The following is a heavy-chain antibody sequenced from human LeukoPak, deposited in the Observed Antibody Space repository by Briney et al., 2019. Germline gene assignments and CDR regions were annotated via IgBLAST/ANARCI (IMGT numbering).Heavy chain of an antibody. CDR3: ASGYWGSVRTYAFDI. J-gene: IGHJ3*02. CDR1: GYSFTSYW. CDR2: INPGDSDT. V-gene: IGHV5-51*01. D-gene: IGHD7-27*01. Sequence: GESLKISCKGSGYSFTSYWIGWVRQMPGKGLEWMGIINPGDSDTRYSPSFQGQVTISADKSISTAYLQWSSLKASDTAMYYCASGYWGSVRTYAFDIWGQGTMVTVSS.